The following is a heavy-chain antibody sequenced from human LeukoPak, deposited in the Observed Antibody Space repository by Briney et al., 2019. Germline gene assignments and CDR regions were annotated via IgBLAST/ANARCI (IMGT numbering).Heavy chain of an antibody. CDR2: MNPSSGNT. Sequence: ASVKVSCKASGYTFTSYDINWVRQATGQGLEWMGWMNPSSGNTGYAQKFQGRVTMTRNTSISTAYMELSSLRSEDTAVYYCARGRAGHYYYGMDVWGQGTTVTVSS. CDR1: GYTFTSYD. CDR3: ARGRAGHYYYGMDV. V-gene: IGHV1-8*01. J-gene: IGHJ6*02.